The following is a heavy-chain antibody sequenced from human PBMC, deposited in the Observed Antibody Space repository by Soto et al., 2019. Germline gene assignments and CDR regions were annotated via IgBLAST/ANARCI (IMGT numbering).Heavy chain of an antibody. CDR1: GVSIHNSHSF. V-gene: IGHV4-39*01. CDR3: GRVVEGDTRQKDHDS. D-gene: IGHD2-21*01. J-gene: IGHJ5*01. Sequence: SETLSLTFTVSGVSIHNSHSFWAWIRQPPGKGLQFIASVYHNGGAHYNSSLKSRVTISVDTAKNQLSLRMRSMNAADTAFYYCGRVVEGDTRQKDHDSWGQGILVTVCS. CDR2: VYHNGGA.